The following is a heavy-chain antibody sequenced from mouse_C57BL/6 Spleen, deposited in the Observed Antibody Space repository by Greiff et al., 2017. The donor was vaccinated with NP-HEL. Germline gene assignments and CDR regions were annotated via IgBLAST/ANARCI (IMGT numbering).Heavy chain of an antibody. Sequence: VQLQQPGAELVKPGASVKMSCKASGYTFTSYWITWVKQRPGQGLEWIGDIYPGSGSTNYNEKFKSKATLTVDKSSSTAYMQLSSLTSEDSAVYYCARGGTNYAMDYWGQGTSVTVSS. CDR3: ARGGTNYAMDY. J-gene: IGHJ4*01. CDR1: GYTFTSYW. D-gene: IGHD3-3*01. V-gene: IGHV1-55*01. CDR2: IYPGSGST.